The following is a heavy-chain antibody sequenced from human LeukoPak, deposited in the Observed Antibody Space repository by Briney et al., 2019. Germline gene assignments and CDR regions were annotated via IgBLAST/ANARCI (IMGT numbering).Heavy chain of an antibody. CDR3: ARGSGTMGDAFDI. V-gene: IGHV3-33*01. Sequence: QPGRSLRLSCVASGFSFSSYGMHWVRQAPGKGLEWVAVIWYDGSDEIYADSVKGRFSISRDNSKNTLYLQMNTVRAEDTAVYYCARGSGTMGDAFDIWGQGTMVTVSS. D-gene: IGHD1-1*01. CDR2: IWYDGSDE. J-gene: IGHJ3*02. CDR1: GFSFSSYG.